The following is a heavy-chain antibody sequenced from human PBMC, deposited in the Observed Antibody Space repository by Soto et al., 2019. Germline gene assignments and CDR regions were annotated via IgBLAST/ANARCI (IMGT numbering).Heavy chain of an antibody. V-gene: IGHV1-46*01. CDR1: GYTFVNYF. Sequence: ASVKVSCKTSGYTFVNYFLHWVRLAPGQGPEWLAMINPTSGATTSAQKFQARIAVTRGSSPRTVDLDLSSLRSDDTAVYYCARSTDRYYFDYWGQGTLVTGSS. D-gene: IGHD1-1*01. J-gene: IGHJ4*02. CDR2: INPTSGAT. CDR3: ARSTDRYYFDY.